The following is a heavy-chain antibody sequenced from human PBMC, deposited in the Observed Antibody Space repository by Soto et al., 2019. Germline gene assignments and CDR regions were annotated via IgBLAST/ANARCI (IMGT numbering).Heavy chain of an antibody. CDR2: MYYSGST. V-gene: IGHV4-39*01. J-gene: IGHJ4*02. Sequence: QLQLQESGPGLVKPSETLSLTCTVSGGSTSISSYSWAGIRQPPGKGMEWIGSMYYSGSTYYNPSLQCRVTMSVETSNNQFSLNRRSVTAAATAVYYCARLRIEGTTPYYLETWGQGTRVTVSS. CDR1: GGSTSISSYS. D-gene: IGHD1-1*01. CDR3: ARLRIEGTTPYYLET.